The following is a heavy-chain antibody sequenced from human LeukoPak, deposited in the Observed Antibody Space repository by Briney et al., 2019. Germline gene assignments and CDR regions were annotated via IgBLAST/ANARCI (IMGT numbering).Heavy chain of an antibody. D-gene: IGHD2/OR15-2a*01. V-gene: IGHV4-34*01. CDR3: ARGRGYNSFDY. CDR1: GGSFSGYY. J-gene: IGHJ4*02. CDR2: INHSGST. Sequence: SETLSLTCAVYGGSFSGYYWSWIRQPPGKGLEWIGEINHSGSTNYNPSLKSRVTISVDTSKNQFSLKLSSVTAADAAVYYCARGRGYNSFDYWGQGTLVTVSS.